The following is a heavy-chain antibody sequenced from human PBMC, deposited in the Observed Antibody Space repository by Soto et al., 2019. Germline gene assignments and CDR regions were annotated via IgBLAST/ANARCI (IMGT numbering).Heavy chain of an antibody. CDR2: ISGSGGST. CDR3: AKVLGYCSSTSCYAPHYYYGMDV. D-gene: IGHD2-2*01. CDR1: GFTFSSYA. V-gene: IGHV3-23*01. Sequence: EVQLLESGGGLVQPGGSLRLSCAASGFTFSSYAMSWVRQAPGKGLEWVSAISGSGGSTYYADSVKGRFTISRDNSKHTLYLQMNSLRAEDTAVYYCAKVLGYCSSTSCYAPHYYYGMDVWGQGTTVTVSS. J-gene: IGHJ6*02.